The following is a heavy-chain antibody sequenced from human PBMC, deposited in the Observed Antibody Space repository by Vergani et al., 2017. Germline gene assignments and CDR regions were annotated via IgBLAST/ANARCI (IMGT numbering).Heavy chain of an antibody. CDR1: RFTFSNAW. Sequence: ELQLVESGGGFIKPGGSLRLSCTASRFTFSNAWMGWVRQAPGKGLEWVGRIKSKTDGGTTDYAAPVKGRFTISRDDSKDTLYLQMNSLKSEDTAVYYCNKLGPADSFDIWGQGTIVTVSS. D-gene: IGHD6-25*01. V-gene: IGHV3-15*01. CDR3: NKLGPADSFDI. J-gene: IGHJ3*02. CDR2: IKSKTDGGTT.